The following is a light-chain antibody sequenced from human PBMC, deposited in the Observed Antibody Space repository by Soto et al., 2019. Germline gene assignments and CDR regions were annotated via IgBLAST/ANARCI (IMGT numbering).Light chain of an antibody. CDR3: QQCYDRPMT. V-gene: IGKV3-15*01. Sequence: PGDRSSLSYRASQSVSIYLSWYQQKPVQAPRLLIYAASTRAAGIPAMFSGGGCGKDFPITISILSYEDFAIYCCQQCYDRPMTFGQGTRLEIK. CDR2: AAS. CDR1: QSVSIY. J-gene: IGKJ5*01.